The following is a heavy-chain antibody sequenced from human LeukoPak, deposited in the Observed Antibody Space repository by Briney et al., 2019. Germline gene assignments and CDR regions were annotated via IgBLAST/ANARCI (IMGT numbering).Heavy chain of an antibody. CDR3: LRSFPAAAAYYFDY. D-gene: IGHD6-13*01. CDR2: ISSSSSYI. Sequence: GGSLRLSCAASGFTFSSYSMNWVRQAPGKGLEWVSSISSSSSYIHYADSVKGRFTISRDNAKNSLYLQMNSLRAEDTAVYYCLRSFPAAAAYYFDYWGQGTLVTVSS. CDR1: GFTFSSYS. V-gene: IGHV3-21*01. J-gene: IGHJ4*02.